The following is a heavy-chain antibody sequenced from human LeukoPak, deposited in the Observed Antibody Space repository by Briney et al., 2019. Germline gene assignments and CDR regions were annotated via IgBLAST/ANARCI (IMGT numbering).Heavy chain of an antibody. J-gene: IGHJ3*02. V-gene: IGHV5-51*01. Sequence: GESLKSSCKGSGYSFTSYWIGWGRQMPGKGLEWMGIIYPGDSDTRYCQSSQGQVTISADKSISTAYLQWSSLKASDTAMYYCARRGSYRSDAFDIWGQGTMVTVSS. CDR3: ARRGSYRSDAFDI. CDR2: IYPGDSDT. D-gene: IGHD4-11*01. CDR1: GYSFTSYW.